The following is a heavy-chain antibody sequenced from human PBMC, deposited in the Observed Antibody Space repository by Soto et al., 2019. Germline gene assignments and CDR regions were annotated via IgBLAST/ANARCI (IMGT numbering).Heavy chain of an antibody. CDR1: GFVFKDSS. Sequence: EVLLVESGGGLVQPGGSLKLSCAASGFVFKDSSIHWVRQASGKGLEWVGRIRDRAFSYATAYAASVKGRFTISRDDSTNTAYLQMNSLKTEDTAIYYCTRLISAAQDYWGQETLVTVSS. V-gene: IGHV3-73*01. CDR2: IRDRAFSYAT. D-gene: IGHD3-10*01. CDR3: TRLISAAQDY. J-gene: IGHJ4*02.